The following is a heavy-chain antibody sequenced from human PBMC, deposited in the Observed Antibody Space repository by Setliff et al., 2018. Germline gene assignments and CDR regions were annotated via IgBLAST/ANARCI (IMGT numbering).Heavy chain of an antibody. CDR2: ISAYNGNT. D-gene: IGHD3-3*01. CDR3: AGTYYNFWSALDYYYYGMDV. CDR1: GYTFTSYG. V-gene: IGHV1-18*01. J-gene: IGHJ6*02. Sequence: ASVQVSCKASGYTFTSYGISWVRQAPGQGLEWMGWISAYNGNTNYAQKLQGRVTMTTDTSTSTAYMELRSLRSEDTAVYYCAGTYYNFWSALDYYYYGMDVWGQGTTVTVSS.